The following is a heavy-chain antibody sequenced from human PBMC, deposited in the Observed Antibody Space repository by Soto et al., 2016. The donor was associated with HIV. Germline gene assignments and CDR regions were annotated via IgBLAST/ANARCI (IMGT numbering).Heavy chain of an antibody. V-gene: IGHV1-2*02. J-gene: IGHJ3*02. Sequence: QVQLVQSAAEVKKPGASLRVSCKTSGYTFTDYYILWVRQAPGQGLEWMAWGNPKSGASNSAQKFQGRVTMTRDTSISTAYMELCRLRSDDTAVYYCARDMDSLAFDIWGQGTMVTVSS. CDR3: ARDMDSLAFDI. CDR2: GNPKSGAS. D-gene: IGHD3-10*01. CDR1: GYTFTDYY.